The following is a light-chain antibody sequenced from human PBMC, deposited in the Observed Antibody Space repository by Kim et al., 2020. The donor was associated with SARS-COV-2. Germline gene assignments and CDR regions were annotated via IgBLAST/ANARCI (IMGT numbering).Light chain of an antibody. CDR1: QSLLHSNGYNY. CDR3: MQALQTPPS. V-gene: IGKV2-28*01. J-gene: IGKJ2*03. Sequence: APASISGRSSQSLLHSNGYNYLDWYLQKPGQSPQLLIYLGSNRASGVPDRFSGSGSGTDFTLKISRVEAEDVGVYYCMQALQTPPSFGQGTKLEI. CDR2: LGS.